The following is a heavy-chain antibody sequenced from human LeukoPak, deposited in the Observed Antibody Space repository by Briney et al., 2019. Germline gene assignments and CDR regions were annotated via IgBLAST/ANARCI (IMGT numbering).Heavy chain of an antibody. CDR3: AILRSDAAS. J-gene: IGHJ4*02. CDR2: INPSAGTT. D-gene: IGHD6-25*01. V-gene: IGHV1-46*01. Sequence: ASVKVSCKASGYTFTSYYVHWVRQAPGQGLEWMGVINPSAGTTIYAQMFRGRVTMTRDTSTSTVYMELSSLRYEDTAVYFCAILRSDAASWGQGTLVTVSS. CDR1: GYTFTSYY.